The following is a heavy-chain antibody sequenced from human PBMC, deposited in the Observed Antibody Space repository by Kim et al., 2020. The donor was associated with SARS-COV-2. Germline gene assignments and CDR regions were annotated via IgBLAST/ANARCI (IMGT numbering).Heavy chain of an antibody. J-gene: IGHJ5*02. V-gene: IGHV4-39*01. Sequence: SETLSLTCTVSGGSISSSSYYWGWIRQPPGKGLEWIGSIYYSGSTYYNPSLKSRVTISVDTSKNQFSLKLSSVTAADTAVYYCASIWFGELYAPPRWFDPWGQGTLVTVSS. CDR2: IYYSGST. D-gene: IGHD3-10*01. CDR1: GGSISSSSYY. CDR3: ASIWFGELYAPPRWFDP.